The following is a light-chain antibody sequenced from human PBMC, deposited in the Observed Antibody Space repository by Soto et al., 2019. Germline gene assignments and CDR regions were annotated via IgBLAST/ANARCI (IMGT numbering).Light chain of an antibody. CDR1: QSFSSSY. CDR2: GAS. V-gene: IGKV3-20*01. CDR3: QYYGSSPVT. Sequence: EIVLTQSPGTLSLSPGERVTLSCRASQSFSSSYLAWYQQKPGQAPRLLIYGASSRATGIPDRFSGSGSGTDFTLTISRLEPEDFAVYYCQYYGSSPVTFGPGTKVDIK. J-gene: IGKJ3*01.